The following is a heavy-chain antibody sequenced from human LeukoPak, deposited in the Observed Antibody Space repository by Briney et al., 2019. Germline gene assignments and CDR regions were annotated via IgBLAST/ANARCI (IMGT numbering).Heavy chain of an antibody. J-gene: IGHJ4*02. Sequence: PGGSLRLSCGASGFTFSSYWLHWVRQPPGKGLAWVSRINTDGSAKDYADSVKGRFTISRDNAKNTVYLQMDTLSGEDTAVYYCVRADYDSSGYHFDNWGQGILVTVSS. CDR3: VRADYDSSGYHFDN. CDR1: GFTFSSYW. V-gene: IGHV3-74*01. D-gene: IGHD3-22*01. CDR2: INTDGSAK.